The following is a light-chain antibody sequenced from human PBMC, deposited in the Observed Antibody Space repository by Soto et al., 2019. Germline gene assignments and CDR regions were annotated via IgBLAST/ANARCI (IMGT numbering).Light chain of an antibody. V-gene: IGKV3-15*01. CDR3: QKHNNWPPWT. CDR1: QSVSSN. J-gene: IGKJ1*01. Sequence: EIVMTQSPATLSVSPGERATLSCRASQSVSSNLAWYQQKPGQAPRLLIYGASTRATGIPARFSGSGSGTEFTPTISSLQSEDFAVYYCQKHNNWPPWTFGQGTKVEIK. CDR2: GAS.